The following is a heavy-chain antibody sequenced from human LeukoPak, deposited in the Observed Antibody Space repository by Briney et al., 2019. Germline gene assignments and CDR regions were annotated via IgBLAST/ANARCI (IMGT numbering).Heavy chain of an antibody. D-gene: IGHD6-19*01. J-gene: IGHJ4*02. CDR2: IDTKTGNP. Sequence: ASVKVSCKASGYTFSRCAINWVRQAPGQGLEYMGWIDTKTGNPTDAQGFTGRFVFSLDTSVSPAYLQISSLQADDPAVHYCAIHPPHSSGYLSYWGQGALVTVSS. CDR1: GYTFSRCA. CDR3: AIHPPHSSGYLSY. V-gene: IGHV7-4-1*02.